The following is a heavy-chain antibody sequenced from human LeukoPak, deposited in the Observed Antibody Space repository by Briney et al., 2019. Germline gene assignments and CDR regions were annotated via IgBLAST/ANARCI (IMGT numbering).Heavy chain of an antibody. Sequence: SETLSLTCTVSGYSIGSGYYWGWIRQPPGKGLEWIGSIYHSGSTYYNPSLKSRVTISVDTSKNQFSLKLSSVTAADTAVYYCARVVGGSYNFDYWGQGTLVTVSS. CDR1: GYSIGSGYY. J-gene: IGHJ4*02. CDR3: ARVVGGSYNFDY. D-gene: IGHD1-26*01. CDR2: IYHSGST. V-gene: IGHV4-38-2*02.